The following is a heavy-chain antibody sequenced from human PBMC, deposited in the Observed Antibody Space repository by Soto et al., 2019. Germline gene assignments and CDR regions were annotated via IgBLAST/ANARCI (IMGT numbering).Heavy chain of an antibody. CDR1: GGTFSSYA. D-gene: IGHD6-13*01. Sequence: SVKVSCKASGGTFSSYAISWVRQAPGQGLEWMGGIIPIFGTANYAQKFQGRVTITTDESTSTAYMELSSLRSEDTAVYYCARSRGIAAASTAFDIWGQGTMVTVSS. CDR2: IIPIFGTA. J-gene: IGHJ3*02. V-gene: IGHV1-69*05. CDR3: ARSRGIAAASTAFDI.